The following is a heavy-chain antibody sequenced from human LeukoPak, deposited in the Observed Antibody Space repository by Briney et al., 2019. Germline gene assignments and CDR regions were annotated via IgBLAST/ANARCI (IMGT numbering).Heavy chain of an antibody. D-gene: IGHD5-18*01. CDR3: ARARADSYGFWDY. Sequence: PGGSLRLSCAASGFTFSTYWMVWVRQAPGKGLVWVSRINIDGSRTSYADSVKGRFTISRDNAKNTVYLQLNSLRGEDTAVYYCARARADSYGFWDYWGQGTLVTVSS. J-gene: IGHJ4*02. V-gene: IGHV3-74*01. CDR2: INIDGSRT. CDR1: GFTFSTYW.